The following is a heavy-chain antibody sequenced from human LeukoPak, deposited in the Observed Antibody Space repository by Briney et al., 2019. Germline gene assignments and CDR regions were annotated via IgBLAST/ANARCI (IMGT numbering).Heavy chain of an antibody. CDR1: GFTLSDYY. Sequence: GGSLRLSCAASGFTLSDYYMSWVRQAPGKGLEWVSAISGSGGSTYYADSVKGRFTISRDNSKNTLYLQMNSLRAEDTAVYYCANGGAEIPPGVYWGQGTLVTVSS. J-gene: IGHJ4*02. CDR2: ISGSGGST. CDR3: ANGGAEIPPGVY. V-gene: IGHV3-23*01. D-gene: IGHD2-8*01.